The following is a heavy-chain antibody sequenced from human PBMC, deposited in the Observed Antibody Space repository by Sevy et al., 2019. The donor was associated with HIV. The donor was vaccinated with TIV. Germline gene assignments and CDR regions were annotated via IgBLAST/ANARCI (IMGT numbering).Heavy chain of an antibody. J-gene: IGHJ4*01. V-gene: IGHV3-66*01. D-gene: IGHD5-18*01. CDR3: ARGKSGYRYALNY. CDR1: GFTVNSNY. CDR2: IYSDDST. Sequence: GESLKISCAASGFTVNSNYMTWVRQAPGKGLEGVSVIYSDDSTYHADSVKDRFTISRDNSKNMLYLQMSSLRAEDTAIYYCARGKSGYRYALNYWGHGTLVTVSS.